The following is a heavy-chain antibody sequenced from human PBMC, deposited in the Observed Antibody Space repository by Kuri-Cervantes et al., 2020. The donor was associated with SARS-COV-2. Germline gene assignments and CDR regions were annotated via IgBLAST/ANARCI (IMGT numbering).Heavy chain of an antibody. Sequence: ASVKVSCKASGGTFSSYAISWVRQAAGQGLEWMVIINTSGGSTSYAQKSQGRVTMIRNTYISTAYTQLISLRTEDTTVYYCASATRQFTSLFEPWGQGTLVTGSS. V-gene: IGHV1-8*02. CDR3: ASATRQFTSLFEP. J-gene: IGHJ5*02. D-gene: IGHD2-2*01. CDR2: INTSGGST. CDR1: GGTFSSYA.